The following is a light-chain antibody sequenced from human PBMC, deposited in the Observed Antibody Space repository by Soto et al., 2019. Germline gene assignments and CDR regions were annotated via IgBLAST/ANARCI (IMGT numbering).Light chain of an antibody. Sequence: QSALTQPASVSGSPGQSITISCTGTSSDVGGYNYVSWYQQHPGKAPKLMIYDVSNRPSGVSNRFSGSKSGNTASLTISGLQAEDEDDYYCSSYTSSSTLLYVFGPGTKVTVL. J-gene: IGLJ1*01. CDR3: SSYTSSSTLLYV. CDR2: DVS. V-gene: IGLV2-14*01. CDR1: SSDVGGYNY.